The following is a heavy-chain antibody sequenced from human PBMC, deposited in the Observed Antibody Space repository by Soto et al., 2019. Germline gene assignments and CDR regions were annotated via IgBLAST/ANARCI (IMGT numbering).Heavy chain of an antibody. CDR1: GGSISSSSYY. CDR2: IYYSGST. Sequence: PSETLSLTCTVSGGSISSSSYYWGWIRQPPGKGLEWIGSIYYSGSTYYNPSLKSRVTISVDTSKNQFSLKLSSVTAADTALYYCARHNTARGFYYYGMDVWCQGTTVTVSS. J-gene: IGHJ6*02. V-gene: IGHV4-39*01. D-gene: IGHD5-18*01. CDR3: ARHNTARGFYYYGMDV.